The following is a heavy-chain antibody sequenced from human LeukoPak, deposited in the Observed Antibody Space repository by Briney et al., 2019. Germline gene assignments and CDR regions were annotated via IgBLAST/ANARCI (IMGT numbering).Heavy chain of an antibody. CDR3: ARDGLSYTNPNNWFDP. J-gene: IGHJ5*02. D-gene: IGHD2-2*02. Sequence: ASVKVSCKVSGYTLTELSMHWVRQAPGKGLEWMGGFDPEDGETIYAQKFQGRVTMTEDTSTDTAYMELSSLRSEDTAVYYCARDGLSYTNPNNWFDPWGQGTLVTVSS. V-gene: IGHV1-24*01. CDR2: FDPEDGET. CDR1: GYTLTELS.